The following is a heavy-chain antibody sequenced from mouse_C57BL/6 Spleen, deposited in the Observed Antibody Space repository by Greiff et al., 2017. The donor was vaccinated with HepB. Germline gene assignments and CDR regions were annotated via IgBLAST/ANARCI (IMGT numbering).Heavy chain of an antibody. V-gene: IGHV1-64*01. CDR2: IHPNSGST. Sequence: QVHVKQPGAELVKPGASVKLSCKASGYTFTSYWMHWVKQRPGQGLEWIGMIHPNSGSTNYNEKFKSKATLTVDKSSSTAYRQLSSLTSEDSAVYYCARSYDGDYAYAMDYWGHGTSVTVSS. CDR1: GYTFTSYW. D-gene: IGHD2-3*01. J-gene: IGHJ4*01. CDR3: ARSYDGDYAYAMDY.